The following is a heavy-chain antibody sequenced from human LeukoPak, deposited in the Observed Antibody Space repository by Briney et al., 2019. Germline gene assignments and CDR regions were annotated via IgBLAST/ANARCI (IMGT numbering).Heavy chain of an antibody. Sequence: GGSLRLSCAASGFTFSSSGMSWVRQAPGKGLEWVSAISGSGGSTNYADSVKGRFTISRDNSKNTLYLQMNSLRAEDTAVYYCAKDYSSGLWYFDYWGQGTLVTVSS. D-gene: IGHD6-19*01. V-gene: IGHV3-23*01. J-gene: IGHJ4*02. CDR1: GFTFSSSG. CDR2: ISGSGGST. CDR3: AKDYSSGLWYFDY.